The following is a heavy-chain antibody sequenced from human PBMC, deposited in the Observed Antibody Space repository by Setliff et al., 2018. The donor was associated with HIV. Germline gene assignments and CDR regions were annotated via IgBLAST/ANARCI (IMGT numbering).Heavy chain of an antibody. V-gene: IGHV1-46*01. D-gene: IGHD3-22*01. CDR3: ARVDPYSSGFYGY. J-gene: IGHJ4*02. CDR2: LNPSGGST. Sequence: ASVKVSCKASGYTFINYYIHWVRQVPGQGLEWLGILNPSGGSTTYALKFQGRVTMTSDTSTSTVYMELSSLRSEDTALYYCARVDPYSSGFYGYWGQGTLVTVSS. CDR1: GYTFINYY.